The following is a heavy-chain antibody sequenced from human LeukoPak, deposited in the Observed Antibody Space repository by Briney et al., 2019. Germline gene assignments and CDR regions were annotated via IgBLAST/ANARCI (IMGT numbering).Heavy chain of an antibody. D-gene: IGHD5-18*01. V-gene: IGHV3-48*03. Sequence: GGSLRLSCAASGFTFSSYEMNWVRQAPGKGLEWVSYISSSGSTIYYADSVKGRFTISRDNAKNSLCLQMHSLRAEDTAVYYCAREADTALVKYFDYWGRGTLVTVSS. CDR2: ISSSGSTI. CDR1: GFTFSSYE. CDR3: AREADTALVKYFDY. J-gene: IGHJ4*02.